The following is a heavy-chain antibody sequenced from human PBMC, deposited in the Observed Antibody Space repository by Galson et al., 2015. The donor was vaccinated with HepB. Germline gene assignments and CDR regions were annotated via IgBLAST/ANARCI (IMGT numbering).Heavy chain of an antibody. CDR1: GFTFSSYG. V-gene: IGHV3-21*01. Sequence: SLRLSCAASGFTFSSYGMHWVRQAPGKGLEWVSSISSSSSYIYYADSVKGRFTISRDNAKNSLYLQMNSLRAEDTAVYYCARGWQQLVPFDYWGQGTLVTVSS. CDR2: ISSSSSYI. CDR3: ARGWQQLVPFDY. J-gene: IGHJ4*02. D-gene: IGHD6-13*01.